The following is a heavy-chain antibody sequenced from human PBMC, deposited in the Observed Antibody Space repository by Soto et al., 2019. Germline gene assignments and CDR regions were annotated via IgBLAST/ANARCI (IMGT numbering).Heavy chain of an antibody. Sequence: EVQLVESGGGLIQPEGSLRLSCAASGFTVSSNYMSWVRQAPGKGLEWVSLIYSGGSTYYADSVKGRFTISRDNSKNTLYLQMNSLRAEDTAVYYCARPLDSNSDYYYGMDVWGQGTTVTVSS. CDR2: IYSGGST. CDR1: GFTVSSNY. D-gene: IGHD6-6*01. V-gene: IGHV3-53*01. CDR3: ARPLDSNSDYYYGMDV. J-gene: IGHJ6*02.